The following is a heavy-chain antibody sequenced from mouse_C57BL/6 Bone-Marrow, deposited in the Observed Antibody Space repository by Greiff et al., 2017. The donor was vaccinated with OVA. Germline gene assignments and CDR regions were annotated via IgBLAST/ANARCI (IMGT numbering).Heavy chain of an antibody. CDR3: AREVVVPSYFDD. D-gene: IGHD1-1*01. V-gene: IGHV1-69*01. J-gene: IGHJ2*01. Sequence: QVQLQQPGAELVMPGASVKLSCKASGYTFTSYWMHWVKQRPGQGLEWIGEIDPSDSYTNYNQKFKGKSTLTVDKSSSTAYMQLSSLTSEDSAVYDGAREVVVPSYFDDWGQGTTLTVSS. CDR2: IDPSDSYT. CDR1: GYTFTSYW.